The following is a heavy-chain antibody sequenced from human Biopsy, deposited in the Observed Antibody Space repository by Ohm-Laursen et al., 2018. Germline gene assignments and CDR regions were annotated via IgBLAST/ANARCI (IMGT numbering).Heavy chain of an antibody. CDR1: GYTFTSHD. V-gene: IGHV1-8*01. CDR3: ARWETTLGRSLDS. D-gene: IGHD1-26*01. J-gene: IGHJ4*02. CDR2: MSPNTGNT. Sequence: ASVTVSCKASGYTFTSHDINWVRQATGHGLEWMGWMSPNTGNTVYAQRFQDRVTMTSDTSTGTAYTELTSLTSDDTAVYFCARWETTLGRSLDSWGQGTLVAVSS.